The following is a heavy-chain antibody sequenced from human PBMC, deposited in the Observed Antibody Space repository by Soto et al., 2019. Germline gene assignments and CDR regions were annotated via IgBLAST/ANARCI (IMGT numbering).Heavy chain of an antibody. D-gene: IGHD6-19*01. J-gene: IGHJ4*02. CDR3: ASRNSGNDY. CDR1: GGTFSSYT. CDR2: IIPIFYTT. Sequence: QVLLVQSGAEVKKPGSSVKVSCKASGGTFSSYTINWVRQAPGQGLEWMGGIIPIFYTTNYAQKFQGRVTITADKSTSKAYMELSSLRSEDTAVYYCASRNSGNDYCGQGTLVTVSS. V-gene: IGHV1-69*06.